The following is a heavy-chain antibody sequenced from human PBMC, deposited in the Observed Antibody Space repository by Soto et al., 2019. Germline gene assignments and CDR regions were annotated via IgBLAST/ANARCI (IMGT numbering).Heavy chain of an antibody. V-gene: IGHV4-39*07. Sequence: SETLSLTCTVSGGSISSSTYYWGWMRQPPGKGLEWIASFFIGGNTYYNPSLKSRVTISVDTSKNQFSLKLSSVTAADTAVYYCARAYRGYADYWGQGALVTVSS. J-gene: IGHJ4*02. D-gene: IGHD5-12*01. CDR1: GGSISSSTYY. CDR3: ARAYRGYADY. CDR2: FFIGGNT.